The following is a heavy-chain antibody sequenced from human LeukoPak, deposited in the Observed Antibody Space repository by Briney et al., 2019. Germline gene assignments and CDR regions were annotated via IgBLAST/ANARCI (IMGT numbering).Heavy chain of an antibody. D-gene: IGHD1-7*01. CDR3: ARENWNYGEDF. V-gene: IGHV4-4*07. J-gene: IGHJ4*02. CDR2: IYTSGST. CDR1: GGPISSYY. Sequence: PSETLSLTCTVSGGPISSYYWSWIRQPAGKGLEWIGRIYTSGSTNYNPSLKSRVTMSVDTSKNQVSLKLIAVTAADTAVYYCARENWNYGEDFWGQGALVTVSS.